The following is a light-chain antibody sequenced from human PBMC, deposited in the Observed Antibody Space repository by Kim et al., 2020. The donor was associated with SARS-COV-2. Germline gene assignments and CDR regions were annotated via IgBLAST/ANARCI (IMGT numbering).Light chain of an antibody. CDR1: SGSIATNY. Sequence: GNTVTISCTRSSGSIATNYVQWYQQRPGSSPTTVIYEDDERPSGVPGRFSGSIDSSSNSASLTISGLKTEDEADYYCQSYDGTNWVFGGGTQLTVL. CDR3: QSYDGTNWV. J-gene: IGLJ3*02. V-gene: IGLV6-57*01. CDR2: EDD.